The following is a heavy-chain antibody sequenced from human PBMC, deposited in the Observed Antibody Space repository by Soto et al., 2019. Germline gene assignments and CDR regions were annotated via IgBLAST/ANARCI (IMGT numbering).Heavy chain of an antibody. V-gene: IGHV4-4*07. Sequence: QVQLQESGPGLVKPSETLSLTCTVSGGSISDYYWGWIRQPAGKGLEWIGRIYTSGNTDYNPSLKGRVTISIDTSKNQFSLRVTSMTAADTAVYYCARERREKIHDGYDIDYWGQGTLVTVSS. J-gene: IGHJ4*02. CDR1: GGSISDYY. CDR3: ARERREKIHDGYDIDY. D-gene: IGHD5-12*01. CDR2: IYTSGNT.